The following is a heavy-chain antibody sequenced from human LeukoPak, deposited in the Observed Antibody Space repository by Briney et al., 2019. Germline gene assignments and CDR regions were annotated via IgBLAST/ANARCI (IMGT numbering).Heavy chain of an antibody. CDR3: ARGGFVTGDFWSGYYTYFDY. V-gene: IGHV3-66*01. CDR2: IYSGGST. J-gene: IGHJ4*02. Sequence: GGSLRLSCAASGFTVSSNYMSWVRQAPGKGLEWVSVIYSGGSTYYADSVKGRFTISRDNSKNTLYLQMNSLRAEDTAVYYCARGGFVTGDFWSGYYTYFDYWGQGTLVTVSS. D-gene: IGHD3-3*01. CDR1: GFTVSSNY.